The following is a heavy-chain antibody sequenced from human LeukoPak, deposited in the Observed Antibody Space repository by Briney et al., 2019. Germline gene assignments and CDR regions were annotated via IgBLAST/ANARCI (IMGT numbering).Heavy chain of an antibody. D-gene: IGHD4-17*01. CDR2: IYWNDDK. Sequence: SGPTLVKPTQTLTLTCTFSGFSLSTSGVGVGWIRQPPGKALEWLALIYWNDDKRYSPSLKSRLTITKDTSKNQVVLTMTNMDPEDTATYYCARRGVLYGDYTTFDYWGQGTLVTVSS. CDR1: GFSLSTSGVG. CDR3: ARRGVLYGDYTTFDY. J-gene: IGHJ4*02. V-gene: IGHV2-5*01.